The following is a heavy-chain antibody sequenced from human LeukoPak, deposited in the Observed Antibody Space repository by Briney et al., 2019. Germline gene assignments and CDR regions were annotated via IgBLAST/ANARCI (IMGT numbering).Heavy chain of an antibody. Sequence: ASVKVSCKASGYTFTSYGISWVRQAPGQGLEWMGWISAYNGNTNYAQKLQGRVTMTTDTSTSTAYMELRSLRSEDTAVYYCARDRAGYDILTGYYSGGAFDIWGQGTMVTVSS. J-gene: IGHJ3*02. CDR1: GYTFTSYG. D-gene: IGHD3-9*01. CDR2: ISAYNGNT. V-gene: IGHV1-18*01. CDR3: ARDRAGYDILTGYYSGGAFDI.